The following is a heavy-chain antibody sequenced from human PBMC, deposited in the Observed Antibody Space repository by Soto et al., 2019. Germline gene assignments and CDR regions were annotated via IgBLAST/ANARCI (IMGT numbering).Heavy chain of an antibody. CDR3: AKDRVQTTVTALDY. CDR2: ISGGAGST. D-gene: IGHD4-4*01. CDR1: GFTFSHYA. Sequence: HPGGSLRLSCAASGFTFSHYAMSWVRQAPGKGLEWVSAISGGAGSTYYADSVRGRFTISRDNSRNVLYLQMNSLRGEDTAAYYCAKDRVQTTVTALDYWGQGTLVTVSS. V-gene: IGHV3-23*01. J-gene: IGHJ4*02.